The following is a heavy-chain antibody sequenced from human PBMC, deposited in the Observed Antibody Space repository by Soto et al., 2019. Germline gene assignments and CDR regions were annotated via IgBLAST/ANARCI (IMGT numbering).Heavy chain of an antibody. CDR3: AGTRYSGSYSAYFQH. Sequence: QVQLVESGGGVVQPGRSLRLSCAASGFTFSSYAMHWVRQAPDKGLEWAAVIWYDGTNKYYADSVKGRFTISRDNSKNTLYLQMDSLRAEDTAVYYCAGTRYSGSYSAYFQHWGQGTLVTVSS. D-gene: IGHD6-19*01. V-gene: IGHV3-33*01. CDR2: IWYDGTNK. J-gene: IGHJ1*01. CDR1: GFTFSSYA.